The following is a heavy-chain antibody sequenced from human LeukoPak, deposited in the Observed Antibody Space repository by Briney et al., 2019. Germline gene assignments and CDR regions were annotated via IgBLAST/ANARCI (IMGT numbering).Heavy chain of an antibody. J-gene: IGHJ6*04. CDR1: GYSISSGYY. V-gene: IGHV4-38-2*02. CDR3: ARDVVDTAMVKGVYYYGMDV. Sequence: SETLSLTCAVSGYSISSGYYWGWIRQPPGKGLEWIGSMSHNRGTYYNPSLKSRVTISMDTSKNQFSLRLSSVTAADTAVYYCARDVVDTAMVKGVYYYGMDVWGKGTTVTVSS. CDR2: MSHNRGT. D-gene: IGHD5-18*01.